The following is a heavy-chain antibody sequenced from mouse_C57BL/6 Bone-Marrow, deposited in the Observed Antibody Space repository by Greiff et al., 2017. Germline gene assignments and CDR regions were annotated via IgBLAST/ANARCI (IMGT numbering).Heavy chain of an antibody. D-gene: IGHD2-3*01. CDR3: ARCDGYSRSWFAY. CDR1: GYTFTSYW. Sequence: QVQLQQPGAELVKPGASVKLSCKASGYTFTSYWMQWVKQRPGQGLEWIGEIDPSDSYTNYNQKFKGKATLTVDTSSSTAYMQLSRLTSEDSAVDYCARCDGYSRSWFAYWGQGTLVTVSA. J-gene: IGHJ3*01. CDR2: IDPSDSYT. V-gene: IGHV1-50*01.